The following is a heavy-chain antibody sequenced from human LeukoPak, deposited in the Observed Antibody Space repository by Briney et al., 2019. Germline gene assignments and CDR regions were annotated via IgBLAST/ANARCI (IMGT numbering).Heavy chain of an antibody. V-gene: IGHV3-21*01. D-gene: IGHD6-6*01. CDR2: ISSSSSYI. J-gene: IGHJ4*02. CDR1: GFTFSSYS. Sequence: GRSLRLSCAASGFTFSSYSMNWFRQAPGKGLEWVSSISSSSSYIYYADSVKGRFTISRDNAKNSLYLQMNSLRAEDTAVYYCARVGVRYSSSATFDYWGQGTLVTVSS. CDR3: ARVGVRYSSSATFDY.